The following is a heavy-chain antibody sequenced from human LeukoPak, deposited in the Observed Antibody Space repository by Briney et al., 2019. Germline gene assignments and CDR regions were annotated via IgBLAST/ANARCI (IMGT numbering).Heavy chain of an antibody. D-gene: IGHD2-2*01. J-gene: IGHJ6*03. V-gene: IGHV3-30*04. Sequence: GGSLRLSCAASGLTFSTYAIHWVRQAPGKGLEWVAVISFGGVNTFYADSVKGRFTISRDNSNNTVYLQMNNLRPEDTAVFYCARGQGYESYYYMDVWGKGTTVSVSS. CDR2: ISFGGVNT. CDR3: ARGQGYESYYYMDV. CDR1: GLTFSTYA.